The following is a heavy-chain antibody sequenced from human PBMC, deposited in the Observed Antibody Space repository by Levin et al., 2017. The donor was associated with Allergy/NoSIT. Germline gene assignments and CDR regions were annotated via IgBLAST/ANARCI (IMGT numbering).Heavy chain of an antibody. CDR1: GFTVSSNY. V-gene: IGHV3-66*01. J-gene: IGHJ4*02. D-gene: IGHD1-26*01. CDR3: ARVSEWELLAFDY. CDR2: VYSGGRT. Sequence: GGSLRLSCAASGFTVSSNYMSWVRQAPGKGPEWVSVVYSGGRTYYSDSVKGRFTISRDNSRNTVDLQMNSLRVEDTAVYYCARVSEWELLAFDYWGQGTLVTVSS.